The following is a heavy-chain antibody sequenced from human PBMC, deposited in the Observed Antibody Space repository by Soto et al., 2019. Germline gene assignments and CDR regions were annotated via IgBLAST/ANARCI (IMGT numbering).Heavy chain of an antibody. CDR2: INFDGTTT. J-gene: IGHJ4*02. CDR3: ARGGFRQWLLDY. Sequence: EVQLVESGGGLVQPGGSLRLSCAASGFTFNSYWIHWVRQAPGKGLVWVSRINFDGTTTNYADSVKGRFTISRDNAKNTLYLQMNSLRAEDTAVYYCARGGFRQWLLDYWGQGSLVTVSS. D-gene: IGHD5-12*01. CDR1: GFTFNSYW. V-gene: IGHV3-74*01.